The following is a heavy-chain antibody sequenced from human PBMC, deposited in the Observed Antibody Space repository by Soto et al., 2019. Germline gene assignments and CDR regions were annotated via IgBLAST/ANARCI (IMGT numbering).Heavy chain of an antibody. J-gene: IGHJ3*02. CDR2: IIPILGIA. CDR3: ARLYSSGWYGGDAFDI. D-gene: IGHD6-19*01. V-gene: IGHV1-69*02. Sequence: QVQLVQSGAEVKKPGSSVKVSCKASGGTFSSYTISWVRQAPGPGLEWMGRIIPILGIANYAQKCQGRVTITADKSTSTAYMELSSLRSEDTAVYYCARLYSSGWYGGDAFDIWGQGTMVTVSS. CDR1: GGTFSSYT.